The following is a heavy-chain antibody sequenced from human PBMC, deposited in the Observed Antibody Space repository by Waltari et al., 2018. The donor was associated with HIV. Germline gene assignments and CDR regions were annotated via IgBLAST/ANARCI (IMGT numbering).Heavy chain of an antibody. V-gene: IGHV4-38-2*02. D-gene: IGHD2-15*01. CDR1: GSSINSGYY. J-gene: IGHJ3*01. CDR2: SYPSWNT. Sequence: QVQLQESGPGLVKPSATLSLTCTVTGSSINSGYYWGWLRQPPGKGLELIGHSYPSWNTFYNYSLQRRVSISVDTSNSQFSLTLHSLSAADTAVYYCARAYCSTPSCNSDDAFDLWGQGTVVIVSS. CDR3: ARAYCSTPSCNSDDAFDL.